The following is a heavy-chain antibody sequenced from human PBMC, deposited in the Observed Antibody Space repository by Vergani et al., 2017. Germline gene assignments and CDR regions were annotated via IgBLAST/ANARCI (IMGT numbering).Heavy chain of an antibody. Sequence: EVQLVETGGGLIQPGGSLRLSCAASGLTVSSNYMSWVRQAPGKGLEWVSVIYSGGSTYYADSVKGRLTISRDNSKNTLYLQMNSLRAEDTAVYYCARDLEGWLRSFDYWGQGTLVTVSS. CDR2: IYSGGST. J-gene: IGHJ4*02. D-gene: IGHD5-12*01. CDR3: ARDLEGWLRSFDY. V-gene: IGHV3-53*02. CDR1: GLTVSSNY.